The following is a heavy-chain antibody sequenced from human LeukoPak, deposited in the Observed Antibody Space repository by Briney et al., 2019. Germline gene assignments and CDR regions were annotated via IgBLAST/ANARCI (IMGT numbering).Heavy chain of an antibody. CDR2: ISYDGSNK. Sequence: GGSLRLSCAASGFTFSSYGMHWVRQAPGKGLEWVAVISYDGSNKYYADSVKGRFTISRDNSKNTLYLQMNSLRAEDTAVYYCAKVPRPKKRHDYGDLSVYFDYWGQGTLVTVSS. CDR1: GFTFSSYG. V-gene: IGHV3-30*18. J-gene: IGHJ4*02. CDR3: AKVPRPKKRHDYGDLSVYFDY. D-gene: IGHD4-17*01.